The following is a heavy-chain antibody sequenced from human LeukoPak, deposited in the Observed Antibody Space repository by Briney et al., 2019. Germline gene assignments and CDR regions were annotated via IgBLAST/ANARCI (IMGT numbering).Heavy chain of an antibody. CDR1: GYTYSHYY. Sequence: ASVKVSCKASGYTYSHYYIHSVRQAPGQGLEWMGIINPSGGSTSYAQRFQGRVTMTRDMSTSTVYMDLSSLRSEDTAVYYCASSGSYRYFHHWGQGTLVTVS. V-gene: IGHV1-46*01. J-gene: IGHJ1*01. CDR3: ASSGSYRYFHH. D-gene: IGHD1-26*01. CDR2: INPSGGST.